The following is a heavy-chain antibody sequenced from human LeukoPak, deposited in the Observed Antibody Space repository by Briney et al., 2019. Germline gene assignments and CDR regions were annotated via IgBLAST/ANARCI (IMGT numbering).Heavy chain of an antibody. CDR3: ARTDKLNSRGYCTFGY. CDR2: ISKSGGST. J-gene: IGHJ4*02. CDR1: GFGFSSYI. D-gene: IGHD3-22*01. Sequence: GGSLRLSCAVSGFGFSSYIMHSRRQAPEKGLEYVSGISKSGGSTYYANSVKGRFTISRDNSKNTLYLQMGSLSAEDMAVYYCARTDKLNSRGYCTFGYWGQGTLVTVSS. V-gene: IGHV3-64*01.